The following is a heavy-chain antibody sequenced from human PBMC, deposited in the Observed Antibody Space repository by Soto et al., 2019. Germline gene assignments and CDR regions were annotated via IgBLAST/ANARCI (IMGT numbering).Heavy chain of an antibody. CDR2: IKPSGGST. CDR1: GYTFNIYY. V-gene: IGHV1-46*02. D-gene: IGHD3-22*01. J-gene: IGHJ3*02. Sequence: GASVKVSCKASGYTFNIYYIHWVRQAPGKGLEGMGKIKPSGGSTSYAQKFKGRVTMTRDTSTSTVYMELSSLRSEDTAVYYCARDRDYYDSSGFYGGFDIWGQGTVVTVSS. CDR3: ARDRDYYDSSGFYGGFDI.